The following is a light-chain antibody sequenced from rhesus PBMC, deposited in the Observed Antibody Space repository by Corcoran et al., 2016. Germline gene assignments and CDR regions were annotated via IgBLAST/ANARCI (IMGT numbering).Light chain of an antibody. J-gene: IGKJ3*01. CDR2: AAS. Sequence: DIQMTQSPSALSASVGDRVTISCRASQNIYTNLAWYQQKPGKAPKLRIYAASSLQTGIPSRFSGSGSGTDCTLTISSLQPEDSAVYYCQHYYDNPFTFGPGTKLDIK. V-gene: IGKV1S12*01. CDR1: QNIYTN. CDR3: QHYYDNPFT.